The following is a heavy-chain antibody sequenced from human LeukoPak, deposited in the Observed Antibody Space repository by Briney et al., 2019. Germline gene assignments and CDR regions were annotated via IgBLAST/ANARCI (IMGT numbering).Heavy chain of an antibody. Sequence: GGSLRLSCAASGFTFSSYAMHWVRQAPGKGLEYVSAISSNGGSTYYANSVKGRFTISRDNSKNTLYLQMGSLRAVDMAVYYCARESFATRWFDPWGQGTLVTVSS. CDR1: GFTFSSYA. D-gene: IGHD5-12*01. CDR2: ISSNGGST. V-gene: IGHV3-64*01. J-gene: IGHJ5*02. CDR3: ARESFATRWFDP.